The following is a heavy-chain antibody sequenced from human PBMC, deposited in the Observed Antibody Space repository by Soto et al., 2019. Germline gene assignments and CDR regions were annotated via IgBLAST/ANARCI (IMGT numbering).Heavy chain of an antibody. D-gene: IGHD5-12*01. CDR1: GFTFSSYG. CDR3: AKDHQTGYSGYDYYFDY. J-gene: IGHJ4*02. V-gene: IGHV3-30*18. Sequence: PGGSLRLSCAASGFTFSSYGMHWVRQAPGKGLEWVAVISYDGSNKYYADSVKGRFTISRDNSKNTLYLQMNSLRAEDTAVYYCAKDHQTGYSGYDYYFDYWGQGTLVTVSS. CDR2: ISYDGSNK.